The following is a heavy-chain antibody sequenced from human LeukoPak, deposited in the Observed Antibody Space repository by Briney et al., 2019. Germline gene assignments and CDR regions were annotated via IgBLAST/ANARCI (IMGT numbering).Heavy chain of an antibody. D-gene: IGHD3-10*01. CDR2: INPSGGST. CDR1: GYTFTSYY. CDR3: ALLTMVRGVPMDV. J-gene: IGHJ6*03. V-gene: IGHV1-46*01. Sequence: ASVKVSCKASGYTFTSYYMHWVRQAPGQGLEWMGIINPSGGSTSYAQKFQGRVTMTRDMSTSTVYMELSSLRSEDTAVYYCALLTMVRGVPMDVWGKGTTVTISS.